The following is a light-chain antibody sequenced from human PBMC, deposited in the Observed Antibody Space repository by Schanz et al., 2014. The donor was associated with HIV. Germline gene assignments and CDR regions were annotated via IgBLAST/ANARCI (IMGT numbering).Light chain of an antibody. CDR1: NADVGGYDY. CDR3: SSYTSSLTRV. Sequence: QSALTQPASVSGSPGQSVSISCSGSNADVGGYDYVAWYQQYPGKAPRLLIYDVYIRPSGVSNRFSGSKSGNTASLTISGLQAEDEADYFCSSYTSSLTRVFGTGTKLTVL. J-gene: IGLJ1*01. CDR2: DVY. V-gene: IGLV2-14*03.